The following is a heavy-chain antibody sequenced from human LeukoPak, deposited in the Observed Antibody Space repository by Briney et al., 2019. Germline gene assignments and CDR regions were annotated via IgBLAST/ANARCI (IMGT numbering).Heavy chain of an antibody. V-gene: IGHV3-33*01. CDR2: IWYDGSNK. CDR3: ARGQYVDPVMVTSHYGMDA. CDR1: GFTFSSYG. Sequence: PGGSLRLSCAASGFTFSSYGMHWVRQAPGKGLEWVAVIWYDGSNKYYADSVKGRFTISRDNSKNTLYLQMNSLRAEDTAVYYCARGQYVDPVMVTSHYGMDAWGQGTTVTVSS. D-gene: IGHD5-18*01. J-gene: IGHJ6*02.